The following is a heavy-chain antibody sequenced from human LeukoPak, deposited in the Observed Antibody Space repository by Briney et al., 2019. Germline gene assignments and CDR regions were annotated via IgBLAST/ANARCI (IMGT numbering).Heavy chain of an antibody. CDR2: IYHSGST. Sequence: KASETLSLTCTVSGGSITSYYWSWIRQPPGKGLEWIGYIYHSGSTNYNPSLKSRVTISVGTSKNQFFLKLSSVTAADTAVYYCARQNPAAAGQGLDYWGQGALVTVSS. J-gene: IGHJ4*01. CDR1: GGSITSYY. CDR3: ARQNPAAAGQGLDY. V-gene: IGHV4-59*08. D-gene: IGHD6-13*01.